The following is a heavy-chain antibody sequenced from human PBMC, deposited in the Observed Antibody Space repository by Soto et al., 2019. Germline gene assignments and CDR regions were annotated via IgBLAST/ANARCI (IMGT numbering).Heavy chain of an antibody. Sequence: PSETPALTCTACSGSINISFWSGTLKTPGKALEWIGYVYNSGSTNYNPSLKSRVTISVDTSKNQFSLKVNSVTAADTAVYYCARRAVVAVTGSLDNWLDPWGQGILVTVSS. D-gene: IGHD2-21*01. V-gene: IGHV4-59*01. CDR3: ARRAVVAVTGSLDNWLDP. CDR2: VYNSGST. J-gene: IGHJ5*02. CDR1: SGSINISF.